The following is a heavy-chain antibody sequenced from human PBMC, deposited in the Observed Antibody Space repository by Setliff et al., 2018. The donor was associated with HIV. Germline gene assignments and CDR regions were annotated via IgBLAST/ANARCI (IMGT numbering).Heavy chain of an antibody. CDR3: ATDPGRRITFGGVIVNPDY. D-gene: IGHD3-16*02. V-gene: IGHV1-24*01. CDR1: GYTLAALS. CDR2: FVPEDGER. J-gene: IGHJ4*02. Sequence: GASVKVSCKVFGYTLAALSIHWVRQAPGKGLEWMGGFVPEDGERINAEKFQGRVTMTADTSTDTAYMALSSLTSEDTAVYYCATDPGRRITFGGVIVNPDYWGQGTLVTVSS.